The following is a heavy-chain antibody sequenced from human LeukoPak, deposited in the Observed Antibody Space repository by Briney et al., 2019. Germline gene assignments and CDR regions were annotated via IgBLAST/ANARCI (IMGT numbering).Heavy chain of an antibody. CDR2: ISSSSSYI. J-gene: IGHJ4*02. CDR3: ARDKGYSGSHFDY. D-gene: IGHD1-26*01. V-gene: IGHV3-21*01. Sequence: GGSLRLSCAASGFTFSSYSMNWVRQAPGKGLEWVSSISSSSSYIYYADSVKGRFTISRDNAKNSLYPQMNSLRAEDTAVYYCARDKGYSGSHFDYWGQGTLVTVSS. CDR1: GFTFSSYS.